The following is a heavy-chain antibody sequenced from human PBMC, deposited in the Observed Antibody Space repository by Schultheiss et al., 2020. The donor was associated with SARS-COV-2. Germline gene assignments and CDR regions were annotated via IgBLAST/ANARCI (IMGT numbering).Heavy chain of an antibody. CDR1: GFTFSSYS. J-gene: IGHJ4*02. Sequence: GGSLRLSCAASGFTFSSYSMNWVRQAPGKGLEWVSYISSSGSTIYYADSVKGRFTISRDNAKNSLYLQMNSLRAEDTAVYYCARDNQRVFDYWGQGTLVTVSS. V-gene: IGHV3-48*04. CDR2: ISSSGSTI. CDR3: ARDNQRVFDY.